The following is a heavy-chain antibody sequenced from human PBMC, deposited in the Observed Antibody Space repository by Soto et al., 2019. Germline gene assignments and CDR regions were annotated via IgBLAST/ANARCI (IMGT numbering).Heavy chain of an antibody. Sequence: EVQLLESGGGLVKPGGSLRLSCAASGFTFSSYAMSWVRQAPGKGLEWVSAISGSGGSTYYADSVKGRFTISRDNSKNTLYLQMNSLRAEDTAVYYCAKSASDSSSSGHYYGMDVWGQGTTVTVSS. J-gene: IGHJ6*02. V-gene: IGHV3-23*01. CDR2: ISGSGGST. CDR3: AKSASDSSSSGHYYGMDV. D-gene: IGHD6-6*01. CDR1: GFTFSSYA.